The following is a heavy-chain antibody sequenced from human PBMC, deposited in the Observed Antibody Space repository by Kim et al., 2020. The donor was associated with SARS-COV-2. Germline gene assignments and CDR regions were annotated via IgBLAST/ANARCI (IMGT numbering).Heavy chain of an antibody. V-gene: IGHV4-39*07. J-gene: IGHJ4*02. CDR1: GGSISSSSYY. CDR3: ARDNNCGGDCAETDY. Sequence: SETLSLTCTVSGGSISSSSYYWGWIRQPPGKGLEWIGSIYYSGSTYYNPSLKSRVTISVDTSKNQFSLKLSSVTAADTAVYYCARDNNCGGDCAETDYWGQGTLVTVSS. D-gene: IGHD2-21*02. CDR2: IYYSGST.